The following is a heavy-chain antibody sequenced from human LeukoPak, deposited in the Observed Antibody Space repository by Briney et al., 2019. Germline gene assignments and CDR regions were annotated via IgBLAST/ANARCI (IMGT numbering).Heavy chain of an antibody. Sequence: GGTLRLSCAASGFTFSSYGMHWVRQAPGKGLEWVAVISYDGSNKYYADSVKGRFTISRDNSKNTLYLQMNSLRAEDTAVYYCAKDFVGYTAMVTYFDYWGQGTLVTVSS. CDR2: ISYDGSNK. CDR3: AKDFVGYTAMVTYFDY. D-gene: IGHD5-18*01. CDR1: GFTFSSYG. J-gene: IGHJ4*02. V-gene: IGHV3-30*18.